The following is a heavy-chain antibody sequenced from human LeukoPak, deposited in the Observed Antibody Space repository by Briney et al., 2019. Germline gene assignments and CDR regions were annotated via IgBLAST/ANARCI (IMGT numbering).Heavy chain of an antibody. CDR2: INPNSGGT. CDR1: GYTFTGYY. D-gene: IGHD2-15*01. Sequence: GASVKVSCKASGYTFTGYYMHWVRQAPGQGLEWMGWINPNSGGTKYAQKFQGRVTMTRDTSISTAYMEVIRLRSDDTAVYYCAREGYCSGGRCYSGAHFQHWGQGTLVTVSS. V-gene: IGHV1-2*02. CDR3: AREGYCSGGRCYSGAHFQH. J-gene: IGHJ1*01.